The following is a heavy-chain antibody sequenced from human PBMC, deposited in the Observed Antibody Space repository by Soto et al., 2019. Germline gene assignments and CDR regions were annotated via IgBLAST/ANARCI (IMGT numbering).Heavy chain of an antibody. CDR2: INHSGNS. CDR1: GGSFSAYW. Sequence: SETLSLPCAVYGGSFSAYWWNWIRQPPGKGLEWIGEINHSGNSNCNPSLKSRVTRSVDASKNWLSMKLSSVTAADTAVYYCARGDEAAVARYWFDSWGQGTLVTVS. CDR3: ARGDEAAVARYWFDS. V-gene: IGHV4-34*01. J-gene: IGHJ5*01. D-gene: IGHD6-19*01.